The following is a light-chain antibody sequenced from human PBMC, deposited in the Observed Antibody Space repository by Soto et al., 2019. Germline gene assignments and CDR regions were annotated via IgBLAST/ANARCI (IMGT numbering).Light chain of an antibody. CDR2: GAS. Sequence: EIVMTQSPATLSVSPGERATLSCRASQSVSSNLAWYQQKPGQAPRLLNYGASTRATGIPARFSGSGSGTEFTLTHSSLQSEDFAVYYCQQYNNWPPMYAFGQGTKLEIK. CDR1: QSVSSN. J-gene: IGKJ2*01. V-gene: IGKV3-15*01. CDR3: QQYNNWPPMYA.